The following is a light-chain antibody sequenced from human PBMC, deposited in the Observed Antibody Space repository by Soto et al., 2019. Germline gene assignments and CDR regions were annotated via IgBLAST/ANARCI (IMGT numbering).Light chain of an antibody. CDR2: GAS. CDR1: QSVSSSY. V-gene: IGKV3-20*01. CDR3: QQYGSSSS. Sequence: EIVLTQSPGTLSLSPGERATLSCRASQSVSSSYLAWYQQKPGQAPRLLIYGASSRATGIPDRFSGSGSGKDFTLTISRLEPEEFAVYYCQQYGSSSSFGGGTKVEIK. J-gene: IGKJ4*01.